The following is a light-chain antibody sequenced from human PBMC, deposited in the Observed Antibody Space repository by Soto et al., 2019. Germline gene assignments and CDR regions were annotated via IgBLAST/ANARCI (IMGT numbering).Light chain of an antibody. CDR2: DAS. CDR3: QLYNSYSPP. Sequence: KQMNMSAATLSAKKRDRVTITCRASQSISSWLAWYQQKPGKAPKLLIYDASSLESGVPSRFSGSGSGTEFTLTISSLQPDDFATYYCQLYNSYSPPFGHVANVDIK. J-gene: IGKJ3*01. V-gene: IGKV1-5*01. CDR1: QSISSW.